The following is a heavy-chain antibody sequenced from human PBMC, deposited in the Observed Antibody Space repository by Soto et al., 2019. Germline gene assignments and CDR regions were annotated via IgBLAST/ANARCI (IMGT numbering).Heavy chain of an antibody. J-gene: IGHJ6*02. Sequence: GASVKVSCKASGYVFSSSFVHWVRQAPGQGLKWMAMINPTVGSTSYAHNFQGRIAVTRDTSTATVYLDLSSLRSADTAIYYCAREVNTVIMPGDTEDYSGLDVWGQGTTVTVSS. D-gene: IGHD2-21*02. CDR3: AREVNTVIMPGDTEDYSGLDV. CDR1: GYVFSSSF. V-gene: IGHV1-46*01. CDR2: INPTVGST.